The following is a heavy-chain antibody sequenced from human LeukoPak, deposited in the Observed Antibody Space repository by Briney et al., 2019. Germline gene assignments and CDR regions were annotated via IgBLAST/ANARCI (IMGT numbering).Heavy chain of an antibody. Sequence: GGSLRLSCAASGFTLNDYYMSWIRQAPGKGLEWVSDIGSSDNRISYADSVKGRFTISRDIAKNSLYLQVNSLRAEDTAVYYCAREIVAGTFDSWGQGTLVAVSS. CDR2: IGSSDNRI. J-gene: IGHJ4*02. CDR3: AREIVAGTFDS. V-gene: IGHV3-11*01. CDR1: GFTLNDYY. D-gene: IGHD6-19*01.